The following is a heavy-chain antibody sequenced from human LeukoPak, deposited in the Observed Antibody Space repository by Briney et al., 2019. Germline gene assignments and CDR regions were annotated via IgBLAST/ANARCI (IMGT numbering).Heavy chain of an antibody. Sequence: GASVKVSCKASGGTFSSYAISWVRQAPGQGLEWMGGIIPIFDTANYAQKFQGRVTITADESTSTAYMELSSLRSEDTAVYYCARVASGYCSSTSCYRGENWFDPWGQGTLVTVSS. CDR1: GGTFSSYA. D-gene: IGHD2-2*01. CDR2: IIPIFDTA. CDR3: ARVASGYCSSTSCYRGENWFDP. J-gene: IGHJ5*02. V-gene: IGHV1-69*13.